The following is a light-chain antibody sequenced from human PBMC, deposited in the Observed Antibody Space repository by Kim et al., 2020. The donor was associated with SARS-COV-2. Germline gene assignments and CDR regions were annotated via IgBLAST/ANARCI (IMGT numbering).Light chain of an antibody. Sequence: SASVRDRVPITCRASQSISSWLAWYQQKPGKAPKLLIYKASSLESGVPSRFSGSGSGTEFTLTISSLQPDDFATYYCQQYHSYSYSFGHVPKLEI. V-gene: IGKV1-5*03. CDR2: KAS. J-gene: IGKJ2*03. CDR1: QSISSW. CDR3: QQYHSYSYS.